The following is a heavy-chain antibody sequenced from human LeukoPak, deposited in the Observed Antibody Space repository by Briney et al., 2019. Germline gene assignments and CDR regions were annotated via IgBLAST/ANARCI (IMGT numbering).Heavy chain of an antibody. CDR3: ASSDGYGLVGI. D-gene: IGHD3-10*01. CDR2: IYTSGST. Sequence: SETLSLTCTVSGGSISSYYWSWIRQPAGKGLEWIGRIYTSGSTNYNPSLKGRVTISVEKSKNHFSLKLSSVTAADTAVYYCASSDGYGLVGIWGQGTMVTVSS. CDR1: GGSISSYY. V-gene: IGHV4-4*07. J-gene: IGHJ3*02.